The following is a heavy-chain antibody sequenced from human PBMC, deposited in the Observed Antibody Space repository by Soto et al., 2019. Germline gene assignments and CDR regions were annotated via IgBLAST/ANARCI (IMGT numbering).Heavy chain of an antibody. CDR1: GYTFTSYY. J-gene: IGHJ5*02. CDR3: ARDRITMVRGVSKLTWFDP. CDR2: INPSGGST. D-gene: IGHD3-10*01. V-gene: IGHV1-46*01. Sequence: ASVKVSCKASGYTFTSYYMHWVRQAPGQGLEWMGIINPSGGSTSYAQKFQGRVTMTRDTSTSTVYMELSSLRSEDTAVYYCARDRITMVRGVSKLTWFDPWGQGTLVTVSS.